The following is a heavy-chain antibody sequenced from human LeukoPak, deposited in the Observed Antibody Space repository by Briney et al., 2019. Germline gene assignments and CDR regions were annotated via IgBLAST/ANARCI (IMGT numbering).Heavy chain of an antibody. CDR3: ARDRAHNWNYVHFDY. Sequence: ASVKVSCKASGYTFTSYGIRWVRQAPGQGLEWMGWISAYNGNTNYAQKLKGRVTMTTDTSTSTAYMELRSLRSDDTAVYYCARDRAHNWNYVHFDYWGQGTLVTASS. CDR1: GYTFTSYG. V-gene: IGHV1-18*01. D-gene: IGHD1-7*01. J-gene: IGHJ4*02. CDR2: ISAYNGNT.